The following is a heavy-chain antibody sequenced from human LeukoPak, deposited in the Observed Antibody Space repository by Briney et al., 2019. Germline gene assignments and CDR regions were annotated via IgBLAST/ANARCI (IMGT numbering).Heavy chain of an antibody. CDR1: GGSISSGDYY. Sequence: SQTLSLTCTVSGGSISSGDYYWSWIRQPPGKGLEWIGYIYHSGSTYYNPSLKSRVTISVDRSKNQFSLKLSSVTAADTAVYYCARYVIVGAIGDAFDIWGQGTMVTVSS. CDR3: ARYVIVGAIGDAFDI. D-gene: IGHD1-26*01. V-gene: IGHV4-30-2*01. CDR2: IYHSGST. J-gene: IGHJ3*02.